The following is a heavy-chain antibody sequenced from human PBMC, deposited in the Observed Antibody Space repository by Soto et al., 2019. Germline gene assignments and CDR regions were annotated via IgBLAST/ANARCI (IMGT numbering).Heavy chain of an antibody. Sequence: SETLSLTCTVSGGSISSSSYYWGWIRQPPGKGLEWIGSIYYSGSTYYNPSLKSRVTISVDTSKNQFSLKLSSVTAADTAVYYCARQAVADVSFQHWGQGTLVTVSS. CDR3: ARQAVADVSFQH. D-gene: IGHD6-19*01. CDR1: GGSISSSSYY. J-gene: IGHJ1*01. CDR2: IYYSGST. V-gene: IGHV4-39*01.